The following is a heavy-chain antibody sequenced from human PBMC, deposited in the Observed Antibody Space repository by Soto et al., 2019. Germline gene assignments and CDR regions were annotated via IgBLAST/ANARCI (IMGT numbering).Heavy chain of an antibody. V-gene: IGHV6-1*01. CDR2: PYYRSKWYN. D-gene: IGHD2-2*01. J-gene: IGHJ6*03. CDR3: ARGRDIVVVPAASYYYYYYMAV. Sequence: QVQLQQSCPGLVKPSQTLSLTCAISGDSVSSNSAACNWIRQSPSIGLECLGRPYYRSKWYNDYAVSVKRRITINPDTSKKQFSLQLHCVTHEDTAVSYCARGRDIVVVPAASYYYYYYMAVWGKGPTVTVSS. CDR1: GDSVSSNSAA.